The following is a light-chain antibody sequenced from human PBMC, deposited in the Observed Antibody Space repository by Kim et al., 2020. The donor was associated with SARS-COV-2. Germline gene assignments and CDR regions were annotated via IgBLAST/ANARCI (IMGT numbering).Light chain of an antibody. V-gene: IGLV3-19*01. J-gene: IGLJ3*02. CDR2: GKY. Sequence: ALGQTVRLTCHGDSLRNYYATWYQLRPGQAPVLVLYGKYNRPSGIPDRFSGSASGNTASLTITGAQAEDEADYYCNSRDSSGDHVVFGGGTKLTVL. CDR3: NSRDSSGDHVV. CDR1: SLRNYY.